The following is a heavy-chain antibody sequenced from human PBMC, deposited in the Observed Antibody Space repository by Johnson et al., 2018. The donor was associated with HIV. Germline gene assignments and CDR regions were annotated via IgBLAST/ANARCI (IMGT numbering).Heavy chain of an antibody. CDR3: VKRGGSGWGAFDV. J-gene: IGHJ3*01. CDR2: IGGGGGNT. CDR1: GFNFNKYA. Sequence: EMQLVESGGDLAQPGGSLRLSCVASGFNFNKYAMSWVRQAPGKGLEWVSTIGGGGGNTFYADSVKDRFTISSDIFKNTVYLQMNSLRDDDTALYYCVKRGGSGWGAFDVWGRGTVVTVSS. D-gene: IGHD3-22*01. V-gene: IGHV3-23*04.